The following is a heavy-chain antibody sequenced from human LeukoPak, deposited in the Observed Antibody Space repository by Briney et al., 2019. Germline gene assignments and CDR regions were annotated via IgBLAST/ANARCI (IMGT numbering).Heavy chain of an antibody. CDR2: ISSRSTTI. J-gene: IGHJ4*02. V-gene: IGHV3-48*02. Sequence: PGRSLRLSCTASGFTFGDYAMNWVRQAPGKGLEWVSYISSRSTTIYYADSVKGRFTISRDNAKNSLYLQMNSLRDEDTAMYYCARDYTNDYWGQGTLVTVSS. CDR1: GFTFGDYA. D-gene: IGHD4-11*01. CDR3: ARDYTNDY.